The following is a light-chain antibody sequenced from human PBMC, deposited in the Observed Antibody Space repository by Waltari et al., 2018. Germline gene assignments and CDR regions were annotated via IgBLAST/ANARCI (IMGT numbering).Light chain of an antibody. CDR2: GAS. CDR3: QQYNNWPWT. J-gene: IGKJ1*01. V-gene: IGKV3-15*01. Sequence: EIVMTQSPATLSVSPGERATLSCRASQSVSSNLAWYQQKPGQAPRLLIYGASIRDTGIPARFSGSGSGTEFTLTISSLQSEDFAVYYGQQYNNWPWTFGQGTKVEIK. CDR1: QSVSSN.